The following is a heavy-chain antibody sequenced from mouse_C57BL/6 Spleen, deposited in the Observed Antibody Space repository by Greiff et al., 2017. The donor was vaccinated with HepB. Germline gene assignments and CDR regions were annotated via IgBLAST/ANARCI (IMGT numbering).Heavy chain of an antibody. Sequence: QVQLKESGAELVKPGASVKISCKASGYAFSSYWMNWVKQRPGKGLEWIGQIYPGDGDTNYNGKFKGKATLTVDKSSSTAYMQLSSLTSEDSAVYYCARGNWDEGFAYWGQGTLVTVSA. CDR3: ARGNWDEGFAY. D-gene: IGHD4-1*01. J-gene: IGHJ3*01. CDR1: GYAFSSYW. V-gene: IGHV1-80*01. CDR2: IYPGDGDT.